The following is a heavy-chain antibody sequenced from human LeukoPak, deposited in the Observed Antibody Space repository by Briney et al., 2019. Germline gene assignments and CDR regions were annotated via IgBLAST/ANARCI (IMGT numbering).Heavy chain of an antibody. CDR3: ARDLAGYYGSGFFVWRPDNYYYYYMDV. V-gene: IGHV3-30*04. CDR2: ISYDGSNK. D-gene: IGHD3-10*01. Sequence: GGSLRLSCAASGFTFSSYAMHWVRQAPGKGLEWVAVISYDGSNKYYADSVKGRFTISRDNAKNSLYLQMNSLRAEDTAVYYCARDLAGYYGSGFFVWRPDNYYYYYMDVWGKGTTVTVSS. CDR1: GFTFSSYA. J-gene: IGHJ6*03.